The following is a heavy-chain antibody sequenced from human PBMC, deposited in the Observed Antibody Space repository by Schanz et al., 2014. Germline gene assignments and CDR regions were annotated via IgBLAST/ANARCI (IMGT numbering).Heavy chain of an antibody. CDR3: ARGGFGELSAFDI. Sequence: EVQLVESGGGLVQPGGSLRLSCAASGFSVGNKYMNWVRQAPGKGLEWVSSFNDGGVNKYYADSVKGRFTISRDNSENTLYLQMNSLRPEDTAVYYCARGGFGELSAFDIWGQGTMVTVSS. CDR2: NDGGVNK. CDR1: GFSVGNKY. V-gene: IGHV3-66*01. D-gene: IGHD3-10*01. J-gene: IGHJ3*02.